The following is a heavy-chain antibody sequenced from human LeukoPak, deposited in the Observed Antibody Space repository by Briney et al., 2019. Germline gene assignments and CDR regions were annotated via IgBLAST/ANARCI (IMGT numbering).Heavy chain of an antibody. CDR3: ARDSFSSSWPKWFDP. CDR2: VRYTGRT. J-gene: IGHJ5*02. CDR1: GDSISDYY. D-gene: IGHD6-13*01. V-gene: IGHV4-59*01. Sequence: SETLSLTCTVSGDSISDYYWSWIRQPPGKGLEWIGYVRYTGRTDYNPSLKSRVTISIDTSKNQFSLRLSSVTAADTAVYYCARDSFSSSWPKWFDPWGQGILVAVSS.